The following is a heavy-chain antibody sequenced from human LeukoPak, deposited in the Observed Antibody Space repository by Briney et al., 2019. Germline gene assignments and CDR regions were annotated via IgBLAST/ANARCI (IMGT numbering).Heavy chain of an antibody. D-gene: IGHD1-26*01. V-gene: IGHV3-53*01. J-gene: IGHJ4*02. CDR2: IYSGGST. CDR3: ARESNSGSYFN. CDR1: GFTFSSYS. Sequence: QSGGSLRLSCAASGFTFSSYSMNWVRQAPGKGLEWASVIYSGGSTYYADSVKGRFTISRDNSKNTLYLQMNSLRAEDTAVYYCARESNSGSYFNWGQGTLVTVSS.